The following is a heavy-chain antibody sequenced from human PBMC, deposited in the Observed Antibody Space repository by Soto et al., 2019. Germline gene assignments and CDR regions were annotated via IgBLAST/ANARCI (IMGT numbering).Heavy chain of an antibody. J-gene: IGHJ4*02. D-gene: IGHD6-13*01. CDR2: ISGSGGST. Sequence: GGSLRLSCAASGFTFSSYAMSWVRQAPGKGLEWVSAISGSGGSTYYADSVKGRFTISRGNSKNTLYLQMNSLRAEDTAVYYCAKDQEGIAAAGTVFDYWGQGTLVTVSS. CDR3: AKDQEGIAAAGTVFDY. V-gene: IGHV3-23*01. CDR1: GFTFSSYA.